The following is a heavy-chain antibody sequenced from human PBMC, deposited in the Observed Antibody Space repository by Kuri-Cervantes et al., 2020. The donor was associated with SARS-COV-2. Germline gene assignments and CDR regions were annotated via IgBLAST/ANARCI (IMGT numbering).Heavy chain of an antibody. Sequence: SETLSLTCTVSGGSISSSSYYWGWIRQPPGKGLEWIGEINHSGSTNYNPSLKSRVTISVDTSKNQFSLKLSSVTAADTAVYYCARVTIRDSGTLRRGSDYWGQGTLVTVSS. CDR3: ARVTIRDSGTLRRGSDY. J-gene: IGHJ4*02. CDR2: INHSGST. CDR1: GGSISSSSYY. V-gene: IGHV4-39*07. D-gene: IGHD4/OR15-4a*01.